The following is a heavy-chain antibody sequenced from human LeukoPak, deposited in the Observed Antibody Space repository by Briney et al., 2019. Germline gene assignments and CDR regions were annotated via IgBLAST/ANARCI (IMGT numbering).Heavy chain of an antibody. CDR2: IIPIFGTA. V-gene: IGHV1-69*05. CDR3: ARDASYGDYSDC. J-gene: IGHJ4*02. Sequence: SVKVSCKASGGTFSSYGISWVRQAPGQGLELMGRIIPIFGTANYAQKFQARVTITTDESTSTAYMELSSLRFEDTAVYYCARDASYGDYSDCWDQGTLVTVSS. D-gene: IGHD4-17*01. CDR1: GGTFSSYG.